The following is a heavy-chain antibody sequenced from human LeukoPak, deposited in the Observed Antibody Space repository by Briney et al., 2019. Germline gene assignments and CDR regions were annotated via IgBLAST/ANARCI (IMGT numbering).Heavy chain of an antibody. Sequence: GGSLRLSCAASGFTFSSYSMNWVRQAPGKGLEWVSSISSSSSYIYYADSVKGRFTISRDNVKNSLYLQMNSLRAEDTAVYYCARDTAYDSSGDDAFDIWGQGTMVTVSS. CDR3: ARDTAYDSSGDDAFDI. CDR1: GFTFSSYS. V-gene: IGHV3-21*03. CDR2: ISSSSSYI. D-gene: IGHD3-22*01. J-gene: IGHJ3*02.